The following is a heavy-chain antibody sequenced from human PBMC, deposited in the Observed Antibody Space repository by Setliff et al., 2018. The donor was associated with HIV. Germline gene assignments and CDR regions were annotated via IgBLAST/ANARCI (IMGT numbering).Heavy chain of an antibody. Sequence: PSENLSLTCTVSGGSINSDYWSWIRQPAGKGLEWIGRICSSGSTNYNPSLKSRVTMSVDTSKNQISLKLSSVTAADTAMYYCARRMAAGTFDYWGQGTLVTVSS. V-gene: IGHV4-4*07. J-gene: IGHJ4*02. CDR1: GGSINSDY. CDR3: ARRMAAGTFDY. CDR2: ICSSGST. D-gene: IGHD6-13*01.